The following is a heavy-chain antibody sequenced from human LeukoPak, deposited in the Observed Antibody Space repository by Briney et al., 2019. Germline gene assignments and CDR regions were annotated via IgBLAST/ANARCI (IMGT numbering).Heavy chain of an antibody. CDR2: IIPIYGTA. CDR1: GGTFSNYP. J-gene: IGHJ5*02. Sequence: SVKVSCKASGGTFSNYPIIWVRQAPGRGLEWLRGIIPIYGTANYALMFQGRITLTAHESTATAYMELRSLTSDDTAMYFCATHTGGYNYWWFDIWGQGTLVSVSS. D-gene: IGHD5-24*01. CDR3: ATHTGGYNYWWFDI. V-gene: IGHV1-69*01.